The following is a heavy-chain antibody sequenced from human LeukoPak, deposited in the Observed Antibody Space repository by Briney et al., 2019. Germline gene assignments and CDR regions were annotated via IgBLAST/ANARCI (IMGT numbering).Heavy chain of an antibody. D-gene: IGHD1-20*01. CDR1: GYTFTSYG. Sequence: ASVKVSCKASGYTFTSYGISWVRQAPGQGLEWMGWISAYNGNTNYAQKLQGRVTMTTDTSTSTAYMELRSLRSDDTAVYYCARMWAHNWNPRDWFDPWGQGALVTVSS. CDR3: ARMWAHNWNPRDWFDP. V-gene: IGHV1-18*01. CDR2: ISAYNGNT. J-gene: IGHJ5*02.